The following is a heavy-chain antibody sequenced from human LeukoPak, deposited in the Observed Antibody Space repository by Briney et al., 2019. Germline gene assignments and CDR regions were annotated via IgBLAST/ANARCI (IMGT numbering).Heavy chain of an antibody. CDR3: AKDRGSYFDY. CDR1: GFTFSSYG. D-gene: IGHD1-26*01. V-gene: IGHV3-30*02. CDR2: IRYDGSNK. Sequence: PGGSLRLSCAASGFTFSSYGMHWVRQAPGKGLEWVAFIRYDGSNKYYADSVKGRFAISRDNSKNTLYLQMNSLRAEDTAVYYCAKDRGSYFDYGGQGLLVTVSS. J-gene: IGHJ4*02.